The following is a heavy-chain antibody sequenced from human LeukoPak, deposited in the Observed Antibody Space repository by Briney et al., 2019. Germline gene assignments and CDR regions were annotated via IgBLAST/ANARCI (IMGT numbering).Heavy chain of an antibody. V-gene: IGHV3-21*01. CDR2: ISSSSSYI. Sequence: GGSLRLSCAASGFTFSSYSMNWVRQAPGKGLEWVSSISSSSSYIYYADSVKGRFTISRDNAKNSLYLQMNSLRAEDTAVYYCARDSFRIAVAGYFDYWGQGTLVTVSS. CDR1: GFTFSSYS. J-gene: IGHJ4*02. D-gene: IGHD6-19*01. CDR3: ARDSFRIAVAGYFDY.